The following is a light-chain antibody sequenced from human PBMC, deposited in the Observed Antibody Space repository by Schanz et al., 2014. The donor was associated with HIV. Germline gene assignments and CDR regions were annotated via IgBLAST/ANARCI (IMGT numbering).Light chain of an antibody. CDR2: AAS. Sequence: DIQMTQSPSSVSASVGDRLTITCRARQGLGTWLAWYQQKPGKAPKLLIYAASTLQSGVPSRFSGSGSGTDFNLTISSLQPEDVAVYYCQQYYRTPWTFGQGTKVEIK. J-gene: IGKJ1*01. CDR1: QGLGTW. CDR3: QQYYRTPWT. V-gene: IGKV1-12*01.